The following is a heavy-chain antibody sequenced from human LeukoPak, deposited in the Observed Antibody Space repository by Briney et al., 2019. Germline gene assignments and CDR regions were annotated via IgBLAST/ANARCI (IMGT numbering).Heavy chain of an antibody. CDR1: GGTFSSYA. J-gene: IGHJ4*02. CDR2: ISAYNGNT. Sequence: ASVKVSCKASGGTFSSYAISWVRQAPGQGLEWMGWISAYNGNTNYAQKLQGRVTMTTDTSTSTAYMELRSLRSDDTAVYYCARDQGITMIVVVITHFDYWGQGTLVTVSS. V-gene: IGHV1-18*04. CDR3: ARDQGITMIVVVITHFDY. D-gene: IGHD3-22*01.